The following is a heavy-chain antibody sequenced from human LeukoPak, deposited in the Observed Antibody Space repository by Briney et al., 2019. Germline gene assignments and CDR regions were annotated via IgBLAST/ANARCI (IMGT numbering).Heavy chain of an antibody. CDR2: IIPIIGIA. D-gene: IGHD2-2*01. V-gene: IGHV1-69*04. J-gene: IGHJ3*01. CDR3: ARAPYCTSTSCYAHDVFDV. Sequence: SVKVSCKASGGSFSSYAFSWVRQAPGQGLEWMGRIIPIIGIANYAQKFQGRVTITADKSTSTGYMELRSLRSEDAAVYYCARAPYCTSTSCYAHDVFDVWGQGTMVTVSS. CDR1: GGSFSSYA.